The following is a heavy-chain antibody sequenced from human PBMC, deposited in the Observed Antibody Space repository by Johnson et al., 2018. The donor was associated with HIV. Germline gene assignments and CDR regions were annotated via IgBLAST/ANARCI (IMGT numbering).Heavy chain of an antibody. V-gene: IGHV3-48*04. D-gene: IGHD4-17*01. J-gene: IGHJ3*02. Sequence: VQLVESGGGLVQPGGSLRLSCAASGFTFSSYGMHWVRQAPGKGLEWVSHISSSGATTYYADSVKGRFTISRDNAKKSLYLQMNSLRVEDTAVYYCARDSTPWGGDYVGYGFDIWCQGTMVIVSS. CDR3: ARDSTPWGGDYVGYGFDI. CDR2: ISSSGATT. CDR1: GFTFSSYG.